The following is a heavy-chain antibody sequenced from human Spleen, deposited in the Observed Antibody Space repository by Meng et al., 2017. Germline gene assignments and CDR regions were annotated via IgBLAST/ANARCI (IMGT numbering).Heavy chain of an antibody. CDR3: ARETYYYDSSGYYGYYYYYGMDV. D-gene: IGHD3-22*01. CDR2: ISSSSSYI. J-gene: IGHJ6*02. V-gene: IGHV3-21*01. Sequence: GESLKISCAASGFTFSSYSMNWVRQAPGKGLEWVSSISSSSSYIYYAESVKGRFTISRDNAKNSLYLQMNSLRAEDTAVYYCARETYYYDSSGYYGYYYYYGMDVWGQGTTVTVSS. CDR1: GFTFSSYS.